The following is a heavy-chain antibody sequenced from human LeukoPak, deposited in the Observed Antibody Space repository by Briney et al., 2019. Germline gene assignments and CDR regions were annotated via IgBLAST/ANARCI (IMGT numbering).Heavy chain of an antibody. CDR1: GGSISSGSYY. CDR2: IYTSGST. V-gene: IGHV4-61*02. Sequence: SETLSLTCTVSGGSISSGSYYWSWIRQPAGKGLEWIGRIYTSGSTNYNPSLKSRVTISVDTSKNQFSLKLSSVTAADTAVYYCARDDRLTTVALYYYYYMDVWGKRTTVTVSS. CDR3: ARDDRLTTVALYYYYYMDV. D-gene: IGHD4-23*01. J-gene: IGHJ6*03.